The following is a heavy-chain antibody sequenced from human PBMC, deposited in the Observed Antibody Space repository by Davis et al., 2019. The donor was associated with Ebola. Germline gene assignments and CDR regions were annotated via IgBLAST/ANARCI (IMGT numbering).Heavy chain of an antibody. V-gene: IGHV1-2*06. CDR2: VILKSGAT. D-gene: IGHD4-11*01. J-gene: IGHJ4*02. CDR3: ARGHNYAHEY. CDR1: GYTFTDYN. Sequence: ASVKVSCKASGYTFTDYNIHWMRQAPGQGLEWLGRVILKSGATNYAQKFQGRVTMTRDTSISTVYMELSSSRYDDTADYYCARGHNYAHEYWGQGTLVTVSS.